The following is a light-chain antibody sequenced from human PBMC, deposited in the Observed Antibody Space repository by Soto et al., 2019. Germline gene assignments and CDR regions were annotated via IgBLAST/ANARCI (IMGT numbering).Light chain of an antibody. CDR1: SSDVGGYNY. J-gene: IGLJ2*01. CDR2: DVS. CDR3: SSYTISSTLV. Sequence: QSVLTQPASVSGSPGQSITISCTGTSSDVGGYNYVSWYQQHPGKAPKLMIYDVSDRPSGVSNRFSGSKSDNTASLTISGLQAEDGADYYCSSYTISSTLVFGGGTQLTVL. V-gene: IGLV2-14*01.